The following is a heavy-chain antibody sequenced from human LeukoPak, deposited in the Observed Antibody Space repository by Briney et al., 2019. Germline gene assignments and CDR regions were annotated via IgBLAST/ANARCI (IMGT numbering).Heavy chain of an antibody. CDR3: ARLQYTKDWPPGTFDL. V-gene: IGHV1-46*01. D-gene: IGHD3/OR15-3a*01. CDR1: GYTFTSYY. J-gene: IGHJ3*01. Sequence: ASVKVSCKASGYTFTSYYVHWVRQAPGQGLEWMGIINPSGGSTSYTQKFQGRVTMSTDTSTSTAYMELRSLNSDDTAVYYCARLQYTKDWPPGTFDLWGQGTMVTVSS. CDR2: INPSGGST.